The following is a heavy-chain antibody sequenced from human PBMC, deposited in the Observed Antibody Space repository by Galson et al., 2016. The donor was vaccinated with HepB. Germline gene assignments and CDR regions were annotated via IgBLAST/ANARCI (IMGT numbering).Heavy chain of an antibody. CDR3: AKGDLSGDSIDY. V-gene: IGHV3-30*18. CDR2: ISYDGSHK. J-gene: IGHJ4*02. Sequence: SLRLSCAASGFTFSNHGMHWVRQAPGKGLEWVAVISYDGSHKLYTDPVRGRFPISRDNSKNTLYLQMNSLRAEDTAVYYCAKGDLSGDSIDYWGQGTLVTVSS. CDR1: GFTFSNHG. D-gene: IGHD2-21*02.